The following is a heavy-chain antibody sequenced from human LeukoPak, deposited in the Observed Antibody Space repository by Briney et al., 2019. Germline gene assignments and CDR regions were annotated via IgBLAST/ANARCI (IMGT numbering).Heavy chain of an antibody. CDR2: ISSSGSTI. CDR3: AREWDSSTSKYYYYYGMDV. V-gene: IGHV3-48*03. CDR1: GFTLSSYE. D-gene: IGHD2-2*01. J-gene: IGHJ6*04. Sequence: PGGSPRLSCAASGFTLSSYEMNWGRPAPGEGLEWVSYISSSGSTIYYADSVKGRFTISRDNAKNSLYLQMNSLRAEDTAVYYCAREWDSSTSKYYYYYGMDVWGKGTTVTVSS.